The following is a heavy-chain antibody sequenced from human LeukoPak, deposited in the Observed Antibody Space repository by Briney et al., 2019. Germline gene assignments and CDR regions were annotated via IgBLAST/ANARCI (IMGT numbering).Heavy chain of an antibody. CDR3: ARDIASSGSYLRNWFDP. Sequence: ASVKVSCKASGGTFSSYAISWVRQAPGQGLEWMGRIIPILGIANYAQKFQGRVTITADKSTSTAYMELSSLRPEDTAVYYCARDIASSGSYLRNWFDPWGQGTLVTVSS. J-gene: IGHJ5*02. CDR2: IIPILGIA. CDR1: GGTFSSYA. D-gene: IGHD3-10*01. V-gene: IGHV1-69*04.